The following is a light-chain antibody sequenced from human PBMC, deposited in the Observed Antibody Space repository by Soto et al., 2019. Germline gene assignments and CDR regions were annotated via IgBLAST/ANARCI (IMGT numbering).Light chain of an antibody. CDR1: SSNIGSNP. V-gene: IGLV1-44*01. CDR3: AAWDDSLNGVV. CDR2: NTN. Sequence: QSVLTQPPSASGTPGQRVTISCSGSSSNIGSNPVNWFQLLPGTAPKLLIYNTNQRPSGVPDRFSGSQSGTSASLAISGLQSEDEADYYCAAWDDSLNGVVFGGGTKLTVL. J-gene: IGLJ2*01.